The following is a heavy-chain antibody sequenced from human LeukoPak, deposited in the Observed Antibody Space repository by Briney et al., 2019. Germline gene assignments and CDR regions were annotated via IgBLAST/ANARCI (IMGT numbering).Heavy chain of an antibody. Sequence: GGSLRLSCAASGFTFNTYHMNWVRQAPGKGLEWVSFIDTSGTFIRYADSVKGRFTVSRDDAKNSLYLQMDSLTADDTAVYYCARDIPSGDRGWFDPWGQGTRVTASS. CDR3: ARDIPSGDRGWFDP. CDR2: IDTSGTFI. CDR1: GFTFNTYH. J-gene: IGHJ5*02. D-gene: IGHD2-15*01. V-gene: IGHV3-21*01.